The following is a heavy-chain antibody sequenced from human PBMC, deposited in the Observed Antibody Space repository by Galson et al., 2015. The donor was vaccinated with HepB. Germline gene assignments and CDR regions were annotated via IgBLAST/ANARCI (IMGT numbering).Heavy chain of an antibody. CDR2: IIPIFGTA. CDR1: GGTFSSYA. Sequence: SVKVSCKASGGTFSSYAISWVRQAPGQGLEWMGGIIPIFGTANYAQKFQGRVTITADESTSTAYMELSSLRSEGTAVYYCARALYNWNDVSYYYYYMDVWGKGTTVTVSS. J-gene: IGHJ6*03. CDR3: ARALYNWNDVSYYYYYMDV. V-gene: IGHV1-69*13. D-gene: IGHD1-20*01.